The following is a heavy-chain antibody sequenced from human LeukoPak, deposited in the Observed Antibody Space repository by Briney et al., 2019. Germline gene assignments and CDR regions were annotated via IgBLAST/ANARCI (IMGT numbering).Heavy chain of an antibody. D-gene: IGHD3-3*01. CDR1: GYTFTSYG. CDR2: ISAYNGNT. J-gene: IGHJ4*02. Sequence: ASVKVSCKASGYTFTSYGISWVRQAPGQGLEWMGWISAYNGNTNYAQKLQGRVTMTTDTSTSTAYMELRSLRSDDTAVYYCARSITIFGVATLGYWGQGTLVTVS. V-gene: IGHV1-18*01. CDR3: ARSITIFGVATLGY.